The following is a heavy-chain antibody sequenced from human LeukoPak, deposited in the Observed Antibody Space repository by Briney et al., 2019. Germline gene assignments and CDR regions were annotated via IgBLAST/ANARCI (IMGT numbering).Heavy chain of an antibody. J-gene: IGHJ4*02. Sequence: SETLSLTCTISGGSISSSSYYWGWIRQPPGKGLEWIGSIYYSGSTYYNPSLKSRFTISVDTSKNQFSLKLSSVTAADTAVYYCARPIWSSTYYFDYWGQGTLVTVSS. V-gene: IGHV4-39*01. CDR3: ARPIWSSTYYFDY. CDR2: IYYSGST. CDR1: GGSISSSSYY. D-gene: IGHD5/OR15-5a*01.